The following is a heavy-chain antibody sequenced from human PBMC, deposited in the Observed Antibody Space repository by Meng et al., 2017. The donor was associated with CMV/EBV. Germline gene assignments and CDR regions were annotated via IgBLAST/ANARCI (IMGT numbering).Heavy chain of an antibody. CDR2: IKQDGSEK. Sequence: GESLKISCAASGFTFSSYWMSWVRQAPGKGLEWVANIKQDGSEKYYVDSVKGRFTISRDNAKNSLYLQMNSLRAEDTAVYYCARGAYSSSSSPLFFGYYYGMDVWGQGTTVTSP. CDR1: GFTFSSYW. CDR3: ARGAYSSSSSPLFFGYYYGMDV. D-gene: IGHD6-6*01. J-gene: IGHJ6*02. V-gene: IGHV3-7*04.